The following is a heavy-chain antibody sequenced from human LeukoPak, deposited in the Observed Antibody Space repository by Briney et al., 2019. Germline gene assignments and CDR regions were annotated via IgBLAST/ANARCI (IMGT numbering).Heavy chain of an antibody. J-gene: IGHJ4*02. V-gene: IGHV3-21*01. D-gene: IGHD6-13*01. CDR3: ASPYNSRWYELCY. CDR1: GFTFSSYS. CDR2: ISSSSSYI. Sequence: GGTLRLSCAASGFTFSSYSMNWGCHAPGKGLEWVSSISSSSSYIYYADSVKGRFTIARDNAKKSLYLQMNSLRAEDTSLYYCASPYNSRWYELCYWGQGTLVTVSS.